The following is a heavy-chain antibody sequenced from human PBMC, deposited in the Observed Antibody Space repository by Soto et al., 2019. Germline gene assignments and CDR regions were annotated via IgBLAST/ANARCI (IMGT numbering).Heavy chain of an antibody. D-gene: IGHD2-21*01. Sequence: LRLSCAASGFTVSRNYVSWVRQAPGKGLAWVSLSYSGGTTDYADSVKGRFTISRDNSKSSLFLQMNSLGVEDTAVYYCARGGGGGLFEHWGQGVLVTVSS. CDR3: ARGGGGGLFEH. CDR2: SYSGGTT. CDR1: GFTVSRNY. J-gene: IGHJ4*02. V-gene: IGHV3-53*01.